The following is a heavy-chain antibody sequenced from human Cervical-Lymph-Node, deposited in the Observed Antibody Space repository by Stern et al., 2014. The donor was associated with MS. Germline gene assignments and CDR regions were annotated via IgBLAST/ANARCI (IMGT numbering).Heavy chain of an antibody. CDR2: ISSSSSYI. CDR3: ARGGGDKDNNGLFEGAFDF. V-gene: IGHV3-21*01. Sequence: EVQLVESGGGLVKPGGSLRLSCAASGFTFSSYSMNWVRQAPGKGLEWVSSISSSSSYIYYADSVNGRFTISRDNAKNSLYLQMHRLRAEDTAVYYCARGGGDKDNNGLFEGAFDFLGQGTMVTVSS. D-gene: IGHD2-8*01. CDR1: GFTFSSYS. J-gene: IGHJ3*01.